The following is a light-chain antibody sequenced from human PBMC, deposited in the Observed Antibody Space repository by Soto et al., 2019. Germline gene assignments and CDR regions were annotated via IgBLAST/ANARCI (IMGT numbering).Light chain of an antibody. J-gene: IGLJ2*01. CDR1: SSDLGTYNY. CDR3: SSYTSSSTLVV. V-gene: IGLV2-14*01. Sequence: QSALTQPASVSGSPGQSITISCTGTSSDLGTYNYVSWYQQQSGKAPKVMIYEVSNRPSGVSYRFSGSKSGNTASLTISGLQAEDEADYYCSSYTSSSTLVVFGGGTKLTVL. CDR2: EVS.